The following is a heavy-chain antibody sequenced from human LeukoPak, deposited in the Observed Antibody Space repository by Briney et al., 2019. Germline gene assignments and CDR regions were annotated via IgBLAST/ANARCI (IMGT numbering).Heavy chain of an antibody. Sequence: GGTLRLSCAASGFTFSSYGMSWVRQAPGKGLEWIAYISSYTITYYADFVKGRFTISRDNAKKSLDLQMNSLRAEDTAVYYCARSGHSNGWYYFDYWGLGALVTVSS. J-gene: IGHJ4*02. D-gene: IGHD6-19*01. V-gene: IGHV3-48*01. CDR2: ISSYTIT. CDR3: ARSGHSNGWYYFDY. CDR1: GFTFSSYG.